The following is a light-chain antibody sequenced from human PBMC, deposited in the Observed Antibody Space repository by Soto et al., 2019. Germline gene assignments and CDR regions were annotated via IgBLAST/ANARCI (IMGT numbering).Light chain of an antibody. J-gene: IGLJ1*01. Sequence: QSVLTQPASVSGSPGQSITISCTGASSDVGSYNYVSWYQQYPGKAPKLMLFEVSARPSGVSNRFSGSKSGNTASLTISGLQAEDEADYYCSSYTSSSSLVFGTGTKVT. CDR2: EVS. CDR3: SSYTSSSSLV. CDR1: SSDVGSYNY. V-gene: IGLV2-14*01.